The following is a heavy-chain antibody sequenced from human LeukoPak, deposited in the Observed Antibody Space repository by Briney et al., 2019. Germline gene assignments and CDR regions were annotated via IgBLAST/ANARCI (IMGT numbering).Heavy chain of an antibody. CDR2: IGSSGGKT. D-gene: IGHD6-19*01. V-gene: IGHV3-21*04. CDR1: GFTFSRNS. CDR3: VRRGDASSGWGDHDF. J-gene: IGHJ4*02. Sequence: TGGSLRLSCAASGFTFSRNSINWVRQAPGKGLEWVSTIGSSGGKTFYADSVKGRFTISRDNSKNIVNLQMNSLTGEETALYYCVRRGDASSGWGDHDFWGQGALVTVSS.